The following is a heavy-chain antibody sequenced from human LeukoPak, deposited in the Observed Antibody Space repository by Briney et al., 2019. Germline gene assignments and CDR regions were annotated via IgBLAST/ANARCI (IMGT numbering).Heavy chain of an antibody. CDR3: ARRGIAAAGTNWFDP. J-gene: IGHJ5*02. D-gene: IGHD6-13*01. CDR1: GYSFTSYW. V-gene: IGHV5-51*01. Sequence: GESLKISCKGSGYSFTSYWIGWVRQMPGKGLECMGIIYPGDSDTRYSPSFQGQVTISADKSISTAYLQWSSLKASGTAMYYCARRGIAAAGTNWFDPWGQGTLVTVSS. CDR2: IYPGDSDT.